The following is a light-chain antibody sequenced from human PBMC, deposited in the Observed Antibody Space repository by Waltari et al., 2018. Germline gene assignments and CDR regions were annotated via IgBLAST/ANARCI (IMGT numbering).Light chain of an antibody. CDR1: QVISRY. V-gene: IGKV1-12*01. J-gene: IGKJ4*01. CDR2: GAS. CDR3: QQSNYFPLT. Sequence: DIQMTQSPSSVSASVGDRVTITCRASQVISRYLVWYQQKPGKAPNLLIYGASNLQSGVPSRFSGSGSGTDFTLTIDTLQPEDFATYFCQQSNYFPLTFGGGTKVEIE.